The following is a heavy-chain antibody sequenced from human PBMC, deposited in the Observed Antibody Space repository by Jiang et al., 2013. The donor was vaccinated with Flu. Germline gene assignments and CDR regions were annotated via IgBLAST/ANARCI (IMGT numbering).Heavy chain of an antibody. J-gene: IGHJ4*02. Sequence: VQLLESGGGVVQPGRSLRLSCAASGFTFSSYGMHWVRQAPGKGLEWVAVISHDGSNKYYADSVKGRFTISRDNSKNTLYMQMNSLRAEDTAVYYCARESCSGGSCYSDFDYWGQGTLVTVSS. D-gene: IGHD2-15*01. V-gene: IGHV3-33*05. CDR2: ISHDGSNK. CDR3: ARESCSGGSCYSDFDY. CDR1: GFTFSSYG.